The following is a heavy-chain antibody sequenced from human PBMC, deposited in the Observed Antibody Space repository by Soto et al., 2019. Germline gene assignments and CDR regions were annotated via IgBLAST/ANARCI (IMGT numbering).Heavy chain of an antibody. CDR2: VNPKNGET. V-gene: IGHV1-8*01. CDR3: AKVSRKGSAIDFDY. CDR1: GYTFSNYD. J-gene: IGHJ4*02. Sequence: QVQLVQSGAELKKPGASVKVSCKASGYTFSNYDMNWVRQATGQGPEWIGWVNPKNGETGFAQKLQGRVTLTTDISTTKAYMELTSLRSEDTAIYYCAKVSRKGSAIDFDYWGQGTLITVSS. D-gene: IGHD3-10*01.